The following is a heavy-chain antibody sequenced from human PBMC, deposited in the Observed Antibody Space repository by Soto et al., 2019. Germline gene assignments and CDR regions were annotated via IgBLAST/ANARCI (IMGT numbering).Heavy chain of an antibody. CDR2: IWYDGSNK. V-gene: IGHV3-33*01. J-gene: IGHJ4*02. D-gene: IGHD3-22*01. CDR3: ARVKAKKEYYYDSSKYYFDY. Sequence: GGSLRLSCAASGFTFSSYGMHWVRQAPGKGLEWVAVIWYDGSNKYYADSVKGRFTISRDNSKNTLYLQMNSLRAEDTAVYYCARVKAKKEYYYDSSKYYFDYWGQGTLVTVSS. CDR1: GFTFSSYG.